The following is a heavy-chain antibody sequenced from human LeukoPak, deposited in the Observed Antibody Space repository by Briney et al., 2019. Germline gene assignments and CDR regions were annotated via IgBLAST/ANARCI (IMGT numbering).Heavy chain of an antibody. CDR2: ISSSGSTI. Sequence: GGSLRLSCAASGFTFSSYAMSWIRQAPGKGLEWVSYISSSGSTIYYADSVKGRFTISRDNAKNSLYLQMNSLRAEDTAEYYCARDGAIRSWPPSNWFDPWGQGTLVTVSS. J-gene: IGHJ5*02. V-gene: IGHV3-11*01. D-gene: IGHD6-13*01. CDR1: GFTFSSYA. CDR3: ARDGAIRSWPPSNWFDP.